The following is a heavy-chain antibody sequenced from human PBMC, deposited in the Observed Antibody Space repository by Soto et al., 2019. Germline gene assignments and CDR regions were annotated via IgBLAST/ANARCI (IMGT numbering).Heavy chain of an antibody. CDR2: IIPILGLA. CDR1: GGTFSSYT. J-gene: IGHJ5*02. Sequence: ASVKVSCKASGGTFSSYTISWVRQAPGQGLEWMGRIIPILGLANYAQKFQGRVTITADKSTSTAYMGLSSLRSEDTAVYYCARDPRSPKEPKKRDNWFDPWGQGTLVTVSS. CDR3: ARDPRSPKEPKKRDNWFDP. V-gene: IGHV1-69*04.